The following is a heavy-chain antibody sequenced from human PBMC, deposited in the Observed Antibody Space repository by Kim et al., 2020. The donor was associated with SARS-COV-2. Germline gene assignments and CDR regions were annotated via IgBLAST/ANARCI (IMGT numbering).Heavy chain of an antibody. D-gene: IGHD1-26*01. J-gene: IGHJ4*02. CDR3: ARGASGSYYY. CDR2: ST. Sequence: STNYNPFLKSRVTISVDTSKNQFSLKLSSVTAADTAVYYCARGASGSYYYWGQGTLVTVSS. V-gene: IGHV4-34*01.